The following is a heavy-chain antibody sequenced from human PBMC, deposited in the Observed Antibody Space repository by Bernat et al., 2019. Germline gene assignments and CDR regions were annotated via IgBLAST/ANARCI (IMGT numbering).Heavy chain of an antibody. CDR3: TRYCSSTSCYYRPRSFYYYYMDV. D-gene: IGHD2-2*01. CDR1: GFTFSGST. Sequence: EVQLVESGGGLVQPGGSLKLSCAASGFTFSGSTMHWVRQASGKGPEWVGRIKTKTNSYATAYAASVKGRFTISRDDSKNTAYLQMNSLKTEDTAVYYCTRYCSSTSCYYRPRSFYYYYMDVWGKGTTVTVSS. V-gene: IGHV3-73*02. CDR2: IKTKTNSYAT. J-gene: IGHJ6*03.